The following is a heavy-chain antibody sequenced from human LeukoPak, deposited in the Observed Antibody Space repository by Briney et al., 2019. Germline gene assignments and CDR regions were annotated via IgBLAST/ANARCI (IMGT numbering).Heavy chain of an antibody. V-gene: IGHV4-39*01. J-gene: IGHJ4*02. CDR2: IYYRGST. Sequence: PSETLSLTCTVSGGSISSSSYYWGWIRQPPGKGLEWIGSIYYRGSTYYNPSLKSRVTISVDTSRNQFSLKLSSVTAADTAVYYCARQQWQPIFDYWGQGTLVTVSS. CDR3: ARQQWQPIFDY. CDR1: GGSISSSSYY. D-gene: IGHD6-19*01.